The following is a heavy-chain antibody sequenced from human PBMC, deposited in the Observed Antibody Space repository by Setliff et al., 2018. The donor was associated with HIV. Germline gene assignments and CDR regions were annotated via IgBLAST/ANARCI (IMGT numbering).Heavy chain of an antibody. V-gene: IGHV4-31*03. CDR1: GGSISSGGYY. J-gene: IGHJ6*02. CDR3: ARDYGDTPSYYYYYGMDV. D-gene: IGHD4-17*01. CDR2: IYYSGST. Sequence: PSETLSLTCTVSGGSISSGGYYWSWIRQHPGKGLEWIGYIYYSGSTYYNPSLKSRVTISVDTSKNQFSLKLSSVTAADTAVYYCARDYGDTPSYYYYYGMDVWGQGTTVTVSS.